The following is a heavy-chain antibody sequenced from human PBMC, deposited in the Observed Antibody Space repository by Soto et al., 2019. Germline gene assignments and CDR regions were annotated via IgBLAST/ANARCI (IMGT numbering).Heavy chain of an antibody. CDR2: IIPIFGTA. V-gene: IGHV1-69*12. CDR3: ASSPNYYDSSGYNFQH. Sequence: QVQLVQSGAEVKKPGSSVKVSCKASGGTFSSYAISWVRQAPGQGLEWMGGIIPIFGTANYAQKFQGRVTITEDESTSTAYMELSSLRSEDTAVYYCASSPNYYDSSGYNFQHWGQGTLVTVSS. J-gene: IGHJ1*01. D-gene: IGHD3-22*01. CDR1: GGTFSSYA.